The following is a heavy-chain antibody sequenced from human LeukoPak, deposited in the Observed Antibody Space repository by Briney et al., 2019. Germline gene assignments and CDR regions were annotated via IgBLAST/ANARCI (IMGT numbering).Heavy chain of an antibody. V-gene: IGHV4-4*07. Sequence: SETLSLTCTVSGGSISSYYWNWIRQPAGKGPEWIGRIYTSGSTNYNPSLKSRVTMSVDTSKNQFSLRLSSVSAADTAVYYCARGRDLVPYYFDYWGQGILVTVSS. CDR2: IYTSGST. J-gene: IGHJ4*02. CDR1: GGSISSYY. CDR3: ARGRDLVPYYFDY. D-gene: IGHD2-2*01.